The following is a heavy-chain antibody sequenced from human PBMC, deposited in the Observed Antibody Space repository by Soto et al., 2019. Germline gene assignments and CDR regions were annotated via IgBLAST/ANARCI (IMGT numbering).Heavy chain of an antibody. Sequence: GGSLRLSCAASGFTFSSYAMSWVRQAPGKGLEWVSAISGSGGSTYYADSVKGRFTISRDNSKNTLYLQMNSLRAEDTAVYYCAKDRGAAHYDSSGYYSPVGYYYGMDVWGQGATVTVSS. CDR1: GFTFSSYA. V-gene: IGHV3-23*01. D-gene: IGHD3-22*01. J-gene: IGHJ6*02. CDR2: ISGSGGST. CDR3: AKDRGAAHYDSSGYYSPVGYYYGMDV.